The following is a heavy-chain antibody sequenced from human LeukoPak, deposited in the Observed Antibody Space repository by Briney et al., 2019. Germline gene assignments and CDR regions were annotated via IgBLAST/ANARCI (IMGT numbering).Heavy chain of an antibody. D-gene: IGHD6-13*01. CDR2: IYHSGST. Sequence: SETLSLTCTVSGGSISSYYWSWIRQPPGKGLEWIGYIYHSGSTYYNPSLKSRLTILVDTSKNQFSLKLSSVTAADTAVYYCARAGVAAAGRGPRFDPWGQGTLVTVSS. V-gene: IGHV4-4*09. CDR1: GGSISSYY. CDR3: ARAGVAAAGRGPRFDP. J-gene: IGHJ5*02.